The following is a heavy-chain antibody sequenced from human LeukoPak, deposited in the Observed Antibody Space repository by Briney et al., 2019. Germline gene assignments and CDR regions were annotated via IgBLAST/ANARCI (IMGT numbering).Heavy chain of an antibody. D-gene: IGHD3-22*01. CDR2: INHSGST. V-gene: IGHV4-34*01. J-gene: IGHJ3*02. CDR3: ARGVRCYDSSGYHVGAFDI. Sequence: SETLSLTCAVYGGSFSGYYWSWIRQPPGKGLEWIGEINHSGSTNYNPSLKSRVTIPVDTSKNQFSLKLSSVTAADTAVYYCARGVRCYDSSGYHVGAFDIWGQGTMVTVSS. CDR1: GGSFSGYY.